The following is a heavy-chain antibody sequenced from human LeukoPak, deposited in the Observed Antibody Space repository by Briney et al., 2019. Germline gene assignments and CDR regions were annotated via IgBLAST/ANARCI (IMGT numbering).Heavy chain of an antibody. CDR1: GYTFTSYY. D-gene: IGHD6-13*01. Sequence: ASVKVSCKASGYTFTSYYMHWVRQAPRQGLEWMGIINPSGGSTSYAQKFQGRVTMTRDTSTSTVYMELSSLRSEDTAVYYCARDAVTAAGIFDCWGQGTLVTVSS. V-gene: IGHV1-46*01. J-gene: IGHJ4*02. CDR2: INPSGGST. CDR3: ARDAVTAAGIFDC.